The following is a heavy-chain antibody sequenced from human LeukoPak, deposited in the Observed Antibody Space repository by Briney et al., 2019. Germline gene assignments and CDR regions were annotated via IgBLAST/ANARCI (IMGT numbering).Heavy chain of an antibody. CDR3: ANPSIHSSSSGVDY. D-gene: IGHD6-6*01. V-gene: IGHV3-23*01. CDR1: GFTFSSYA. CDR2: ISGSGGST. Sequence: PGGSLRLSCAASGFTFSSYAMSWVRQAPGKGLEWVSAISGSGGSTYYADSVKGRFTISRDNSKNTLYLQMNSLRAEDTAVYYCANPSIHSSSSGVDYWGQGTLVTVSS. J-gene: IGHJ4*02.